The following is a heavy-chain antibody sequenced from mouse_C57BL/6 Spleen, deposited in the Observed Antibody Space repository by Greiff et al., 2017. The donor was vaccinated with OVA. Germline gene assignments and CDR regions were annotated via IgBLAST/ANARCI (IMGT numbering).Heavy chain of an antibody. CDR3: ARGGYDYDEGVFAY. D-gene: IGHD2-4*01. CDR2: INPNNGGT. J-gene: IGHJ3*01. Sequence: VQLQQSGPELVKPGASVKISCKASGYTFTDYYMNWVKQSHGKSLEWIGDINPNNGGTSYNQQFKGKATLTVDKSSSTAYMELRSLTSEDSAVYYCARGGYDYDEGVFAYWGQGTLVTVSA. CDR1: GYTFTDYY. V-gene: IGHV1-26*01.